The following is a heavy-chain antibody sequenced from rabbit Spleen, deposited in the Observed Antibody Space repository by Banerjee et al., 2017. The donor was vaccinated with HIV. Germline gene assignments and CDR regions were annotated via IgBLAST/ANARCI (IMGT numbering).Heavy chain of an antibody. CDR3: ARDTGSSVSSYGMDL. CDR2: SAGSSSGFT. J-gene: IGHJ6*01. Sequence: QSLEESGGDLVKPGASLTITCTASGFSFSSSDYVCWVLQPPGKGMEWNSCSAGSSSGFTYSATWAKGRLSCTKTSSTTVTLQMTSLTVADTATYFCARDTGSSVSSYGMDLWGPGTLVTVS. CDR1: GFSFSSSDY. V-gene: IGHV1S40*01. D-gene: IGHD8-1*01.